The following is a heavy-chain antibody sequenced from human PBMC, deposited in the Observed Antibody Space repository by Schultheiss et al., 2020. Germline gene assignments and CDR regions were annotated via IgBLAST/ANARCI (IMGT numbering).Heavy chain of an antibody. CDR3: ARDPSFGAMDY. Sequence: GESLKISCAASGFTFSSYAMSWVRQAPGKGLEWVANIKQDGSEKHYVDSVKGRFTISRDNAKNSLYLQMNSLRAEDTAVYYCARDPSFGAMDYWGQGTLVTVSS. D-gene: IGHD3-16*01. J-gene: IGHJ4*02. CDR2: IKQDGSEK. V-gene: IGHV3-7*01. CDR1: GFTFSSYA.